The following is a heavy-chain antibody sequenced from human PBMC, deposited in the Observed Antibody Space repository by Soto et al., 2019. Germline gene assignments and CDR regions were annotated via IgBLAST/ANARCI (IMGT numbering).Heavy chain of an antibody. V-gene: IGHV1-2*02. D-gene: IGHD3-3*01. J-gene: IGHJ5*02. CDR2: INPNSGGT. CDR3: ARDAIFGDNWFDP. Sequence: ASVKVSCKASGYTLTGYHMHWVRQAPGQGLEWMGWINPNSGGTNYAQKFQGRVTMTRDTSISTAYMELSRLRSDDTAVYYCARDAIFGDNWFDPWGQGTLVTVSS. CDR1: GYTLTGYH.